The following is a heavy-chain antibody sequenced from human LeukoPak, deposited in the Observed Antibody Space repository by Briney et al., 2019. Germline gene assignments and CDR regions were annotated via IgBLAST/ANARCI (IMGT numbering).Heavy chain of an antibody. CDR2: IWFDGTNG. D-gene: IGHD1-7*01. CDR1: GFTFSSYA. V-gene: IGHV3-33*01. Sequence: QAGGSLRLSCAASGFTFSSYAMHWVRQAPGKGLEWVAVIWFDGTNGYYADSVKGRFTISRDNSKNTPYLQMNSLRAEDTAIYYCARDRSNWNYYFDYWGQGTLVTVSS. J-gene: IGHJ4*02. CDR3: ARDRSNWNYYFDY.